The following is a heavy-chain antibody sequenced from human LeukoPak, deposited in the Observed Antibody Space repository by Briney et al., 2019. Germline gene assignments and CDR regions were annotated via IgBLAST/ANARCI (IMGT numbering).Heavy chain of an antibody. D-gene: IGHD6-13*01. V-gene: IGHV3-30-3*01. CDR2: ISYDGSNK. J-gene: IGHJ6*02. CDR3: ARDLERLAAAGQFYYYGMDV. CDR1: GFTFSSYA. Sequence: GRSLRLSCAASGFTFSSYAMHWVRQAPGKGLEWVAVISYDGSNKYYADSVKGRFTISRDNSKNTLYLQMNSLRAEDTAVYYYARDLERLAAAGQFYYYGMDVWGQGTTVTVSS.